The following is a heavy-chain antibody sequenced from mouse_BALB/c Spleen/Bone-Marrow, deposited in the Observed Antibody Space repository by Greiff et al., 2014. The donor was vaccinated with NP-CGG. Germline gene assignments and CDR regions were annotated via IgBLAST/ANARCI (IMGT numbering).Heavy chain of an antibody. Sequence: QVQLQQSGAELVKPGASVKMSCKASGYTFTSYWMHWVKQRPGQGLEWIGTIDPSDSYTSYNQKFKGKATLTVDTSSSTAYMQLSSLTSEDSAVDYCTRMWAYWGQGTLVTVSA. CDR1: GYTFTSYW. J-gene: IGHJ3*01. V-gene: IGHV1S127*01. CDR3: TRMWAY. CDR2: IDPSDSYT.